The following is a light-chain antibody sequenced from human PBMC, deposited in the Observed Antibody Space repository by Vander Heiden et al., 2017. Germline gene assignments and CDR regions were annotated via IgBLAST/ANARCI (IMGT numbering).Light chain of an antibody. CDR3: QQCNSWPRT. Sequence: DIELTQSPATLSLSLGDRATISCKASQSISASLAWYQQKPGQAPSLLIYDSSNMDTGIPARFSGSGSGTDFTFTISNLEPEDFAVYYCQQCNSWPRTFGQGTKVE. J-gene: IGKJ2*01. V-gene: IGKV3-11*01. CDR2: DSS. CDR1: QSISAS.